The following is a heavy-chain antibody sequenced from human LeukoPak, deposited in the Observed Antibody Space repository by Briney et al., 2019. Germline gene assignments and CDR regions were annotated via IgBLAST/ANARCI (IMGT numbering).Heavy chain of an antibody. J-gene: IGHJ4*02. CDR1: GFTFSSYA. V-gene: IGHV3-23*01. D-gene: IGHD5-24*01. CDR3: AKDISTVEMATMAEY. CDR2: ISGSGGST. Sequence: GGSLRLSCAASGFTFSSYAMSWVRQAPGKGLEWVSAISGSGGSTYYADSVKGRFTISRDNSKNTLYLQMDSLRAEDTAVYYCAKDISTVEMATMAEYWGQGTLVTVSS.